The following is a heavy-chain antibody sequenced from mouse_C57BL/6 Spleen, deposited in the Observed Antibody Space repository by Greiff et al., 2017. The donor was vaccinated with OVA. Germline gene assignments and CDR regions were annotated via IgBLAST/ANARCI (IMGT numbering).Heavy chain of an antibody. CDR1: GFTFSSYG. CDR3: ARPNWDEDYFDY. Sequence: DVMLVESGGDLVKPGGSLKLSCAASGFTFSSYGMSWVRQTPDKRLEWVATISRGGSYTYYPDSVKGRFTISRDNAKNTLYLQMSSLKSEDTAMYYCARPNWDEDYFDYWGQGTTLTVSS. CDR2: ISRGGSYT. J-gene: IGHJ2*01. V-gene: IGHV5-6*02. D-gene: IGHD4-1*01.